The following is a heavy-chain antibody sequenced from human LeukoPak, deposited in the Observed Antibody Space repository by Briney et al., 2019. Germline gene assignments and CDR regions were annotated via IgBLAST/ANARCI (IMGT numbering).Heavy chain of an antibody. CDR3: ATDPTMVRGVYGDY. J-gene: IGHJ4*02. CDR2: FDPEDGET. D-gene: IGHD3-10*01. CDR1: GYTLAELS. Sequence: DSMNVSCKVSGYTLAELSIHWVRQAAGKVLEWVGRFDPEDGETTYAQKFQGRVTMTEDTSTDTAYMELSSLRSEDTAVYYCATDPTMVRGVYGDYWGQGTLVAVSS. V-gene: IGHV1-24*01.